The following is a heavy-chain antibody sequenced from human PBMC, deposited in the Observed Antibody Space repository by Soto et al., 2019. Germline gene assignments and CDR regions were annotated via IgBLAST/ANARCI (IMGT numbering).Heavy chain of an antibody. CDR1: GFTFSSYA. V-gene: IGHV3-23*01. D-gene: IGHD3-10*01. CDR3: AKDRPYYYGSGSFDAFAI. CDR2: ISGSGGST. J-gene: IGHJ3*02. Sequence: EVQLLESGGGLVQPGGSLRLSCAASGFTFSSYAMSWVRQAPGKGLEWVSAISGSGGSTYYADSVKGRFTISRDNSMNTLSLQMKSVRAEDTAVYYCAKDRPYYYGSGSFDAFAIWGQGTMVTVSS.